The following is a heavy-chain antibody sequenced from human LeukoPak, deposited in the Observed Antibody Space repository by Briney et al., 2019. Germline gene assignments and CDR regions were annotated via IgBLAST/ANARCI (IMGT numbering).Heavy chain of an antibody. D-gene: IGHD6-19*01. V-gene: IGHV3-21*01. CDR2: ISSSSSYI. CDR1: GFTFSSYS. J-gene: IGHJ4*02. CDR3: ARAIAVAGQILVTRFDY. Sequence: GGSLRLSCAASGFTFSSYSMNWVRQAPGKGLEWVSSISSSSSYIYYADSVKGRFTISRDNAKNSLYLQMNSLRAEDTAVYYCARAIAVAGQILVTRFDYWGQGTLVTVSS.